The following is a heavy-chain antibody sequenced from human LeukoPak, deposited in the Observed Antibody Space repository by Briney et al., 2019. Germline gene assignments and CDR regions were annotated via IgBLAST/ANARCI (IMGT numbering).Heavy chain of an antibody. V-gene: IGHV4-39*01. CDR1: GDSIFGCVAF. D-gene: IGHD3-10*01. CDR2: IYYSGST. CDR3: ARTRSITVARGGRATDRNNLFDP. J-gene: IGHJ5*02. Sequence: SETLSLTCTVSGDSIFGCVAFWGWLPQAPAKGLEWIGSIYYSGSTHYNPSLKSRVTISVDTSKNQFFLRLTSVSAADTAGYYCARTRSITVARGGRATDRNNLFDPWRQGTLLTVSS.